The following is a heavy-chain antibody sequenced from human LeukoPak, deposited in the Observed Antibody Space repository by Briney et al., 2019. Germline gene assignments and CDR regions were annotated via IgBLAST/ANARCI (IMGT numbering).Heavy chain of an antibody. V-gene: IGHV3-30-3*01. D-gene: IGHD3-22*01. J-gene: IGHJ4*02. CDR1: GFTFSSYA. CDR3: ARDFHPYYDSSGYYYVPTGY. CDR2: ISYDGSNK. Sequence: PGGSLRLSCAASGFTFSSYAMHWVRQAPGKGLEWVAVISYDGSNKYYADSVKGRFTISRDNSKNTLYLQMNSLRAEDTAVYYCARDFHPYYDSSGYYYVPTGYWGQGTLVTVSS.